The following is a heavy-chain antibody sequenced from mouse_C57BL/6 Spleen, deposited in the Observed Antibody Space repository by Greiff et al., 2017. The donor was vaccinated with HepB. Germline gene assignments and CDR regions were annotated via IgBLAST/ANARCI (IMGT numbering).Heavy chain of an antibody. V-gene: IGHV3-6*01. D-gene: IGHD3-1*01. CDR1: GYSITSGYY. J-gene: IGHJ2*01. Sequence: EVKLQESGPGLVKPSQSLSLTCSVTGYSITSGYYWNWIRQFPGNKLEWMGYISYDGSNNYNPSLKHRISITRDTSKNQFFLKLNSVTTEDTATYYCARDHGLYYFDYWGQGTTLTVSS. CDR3: ARDHGLYYFDY. CDR2: ISYDGSN.